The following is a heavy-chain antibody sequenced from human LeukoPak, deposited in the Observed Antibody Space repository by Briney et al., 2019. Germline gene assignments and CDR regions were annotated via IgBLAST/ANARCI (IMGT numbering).Heavy chain of an antibody. CDR1: GGSISSYY. CDR2: IYYSGST. D-gene: IGHD3-22*01. J-gene: IGHJ4*02. CDR3: ARALYSSLSLPFDY. Sequence: SETLSLTCSVSGGSISSYYWSWIRQPPGKGLEWIGYIYYSGSTNYNPSLKSRVTISVDTSKNQFSLKLSSVTAADTAVYYCARALYSSLSLPFDYWGQGTLVTVSS. V-gene: IGHV4-59*01.